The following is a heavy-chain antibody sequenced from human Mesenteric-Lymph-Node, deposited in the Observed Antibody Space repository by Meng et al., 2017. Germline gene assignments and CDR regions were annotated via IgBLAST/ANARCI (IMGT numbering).Heavy chain of an antibody. CDR2: IFSGGAT. V-gene: IGHV3-53*04. CDR1: GCTVSTNY. J-gene: IGHJ4*02. Sequence: EVQLVESGGGLVQPAGSVGLSCAASGCTVSTNYMTWVRQAPGKGLEWVSVIFSGGATYYTDSVKGRFTISRHSSKNTLYLQMNSLRAEDTAVYYCARGAADYSFDYWGQGTLVTVSS. D-gene: IGHD6-25*01. CDR3: ARGAADYSFDY.